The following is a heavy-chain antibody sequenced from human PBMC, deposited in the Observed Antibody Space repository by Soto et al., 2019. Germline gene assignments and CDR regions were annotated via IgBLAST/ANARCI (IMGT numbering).Heavy chain of an antibody. CDR2: MNPNTGNA. V-gene: IGHV1-8*01. J-gene: IGHJ4*02. Sequence: QVQLVQSGAEVKKPGASVKVSCKASGYTFTSYDIHWVRQAPGQGLEWMGWMNPNTGNAASAQKFQGRVTMTRHTSISTAYMQLSSLRSEDTAVYFCARVGRGTSGYFDYWGQGTLVTVSS. CDR3: ARVGRGTSGYFDY. D-gene: IGHD6-19*01. CDR1: GYTFTSYD.